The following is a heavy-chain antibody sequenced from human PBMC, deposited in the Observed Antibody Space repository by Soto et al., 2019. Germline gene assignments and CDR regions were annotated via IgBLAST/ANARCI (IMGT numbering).Heavy chain of an antibody. Sequence: PSETLSLTCSVSGDSISTVDYFWAWIRQPPGQALEYIGYIYKSTTTYYNPSFESRVAISLGTSKSQFSLTVTSVTAADTAVYFCARGRYCLNGRCFPNWLDSWGQGTLVTVYS. D-gene: IGHD2-15*01. CDR3: ARGRYCLNGRCFPNWLDS. V-gene: IGHV4-30-4*01. J-gene: IGHJ5*01. CDR1: GDSISTVDYF. CDR2: IYKSTTT.